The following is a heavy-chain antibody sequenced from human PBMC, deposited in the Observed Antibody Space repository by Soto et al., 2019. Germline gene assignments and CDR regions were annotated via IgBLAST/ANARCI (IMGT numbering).Heavy chain of an antibody. CDR1: GDDINTYS. CDR3: ARDREAGYNCYYGMDV. CDR2: IYTSASI. Sequence: SEIVSPTCSVAGDDINTYSLPWIRQPAGKGLEWIGRIYTSASINYNPSLKGRVTVSVDTATNQVSLRLASVTAADTAIYYCARDREAGYNCYYGMDVWGQGTTVTVSS. J-gene: IGHJ6*02. D-gene: IGHD6-19*01. V-gene: IGHV4-4*07.